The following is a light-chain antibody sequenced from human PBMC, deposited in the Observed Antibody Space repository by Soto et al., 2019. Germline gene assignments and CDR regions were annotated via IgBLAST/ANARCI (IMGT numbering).Light chain of an antibody. Sequence: EIVLTQSPGTLSLSPGERATLSCRASQSVSSSYLAWYQQKPGQAPRLLIYGASSRATGIPDRFSGSGSGTDFSLTISRLEPEDFAVYYCQQYDDSRWTFGQGTKVEI. CDR1: QSVSSSY. J-gene: IGKJ1*01. V-gene: IGKV3-20*01. CDR2: GAS. CDR3: QQYDDSRWT.